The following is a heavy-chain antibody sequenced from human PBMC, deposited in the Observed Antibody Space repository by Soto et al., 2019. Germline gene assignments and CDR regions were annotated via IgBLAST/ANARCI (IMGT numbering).Heavy chain of an antibody. CDR3: ARSSSGYCSGGSCYSAVDWYFDL. J-gene: IGHJ2*01. CDR2: IYYSGST. CDR1: GGSISSSSYY. Sequence: PSETLSLTCTVSGGSISSSSYYWGWIRQPPGKGLEWIGSIYYSGSTYYNPSLKSRVTISVDTSKNQFSLKLSSVTAADTAVYYCARSSSGYCSGGSCYSAVDWYFDLWGRGTLVTVSS. D-gene: IGHD2-15*01. V-gene: IGHV4-39*01.